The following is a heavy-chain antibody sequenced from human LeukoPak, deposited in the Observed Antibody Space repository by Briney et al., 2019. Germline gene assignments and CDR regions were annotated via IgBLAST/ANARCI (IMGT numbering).Heavy chain of an antibody. J-gene: IGHJ4*02. Sequence: PGGSLRLSCAASGFTFSNNAKNWVRQAPGEGLEWVSSLSGSSGSTYYADSVKGRFTISRDNSKNTLYLQMNSLRAEDTAVYYCATGEGYWGQGILVTVSS. V-gene: IGHV3-23*01. D-gene: IGHD1-26*01. CDR3: ATGEGY. CDR1: GFTFSNNA. CDR2: LSGSSGST.